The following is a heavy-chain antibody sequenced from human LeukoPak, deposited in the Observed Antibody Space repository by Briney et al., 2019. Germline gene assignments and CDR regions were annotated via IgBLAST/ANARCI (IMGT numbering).Heavy chain of an antibody. V-gene: IGHV3-30*04. CDR2: ISYDGSNK. Sequence: GRSLRLSCAASGFTFNTYAIHWVRQAPGKGLERVAVISYDGSNKDYTDSVKGRFTISRDNSKSTLYLHMNSLRAEDTAVYYCARGPDSITIFGVVNTPFDYWGQGTLVTVSS. D-gene: IGHD3-3*01. J-gene: IGHJ4*02. CDR3: ARGPDSITIFGVVNTPFDY. CDR1: GFTFNTYA.